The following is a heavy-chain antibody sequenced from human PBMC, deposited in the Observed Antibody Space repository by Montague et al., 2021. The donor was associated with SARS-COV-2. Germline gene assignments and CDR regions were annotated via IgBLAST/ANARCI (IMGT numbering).Heavy chain of an antibody. J-gene: IGHJ6*02. V-gene: IGHV3-21*01. Sequence: SLRLSCAASGFTFSSFSMNWVRQAPGKRLEWVASVSSESTYILYAESVRGRFTVSRDNAQNLLFLQMNSLRAEDTALYYCARFETPRCYSSGVDVWGQGTTVTVSS. CDR2: VSSESTYI. D-gene: IGHD2-15*01. CDR3: ARFETPRCYSSGVDV. CDR1: GFTFSSFS.